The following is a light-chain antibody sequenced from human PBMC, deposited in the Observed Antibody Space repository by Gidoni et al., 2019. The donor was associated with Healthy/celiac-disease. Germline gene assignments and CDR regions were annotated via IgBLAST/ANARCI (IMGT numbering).Light chain of an antibody. V-gene: IGKV1-39*01. CDR2: SAS. CDR3: QQSYSAVT. Sequence: DIQMTQSPSSLSASVGDRVTITCRASQSISRYLDWYQQKPGRAPNLLIYSASSLQSGVPSRFSGSGSGTDFTLTISSLQPEDFATYYCQQSYSAVTFGGGTKVEI. J-gene: IGKJ4*01. CDR1: QSISRY.